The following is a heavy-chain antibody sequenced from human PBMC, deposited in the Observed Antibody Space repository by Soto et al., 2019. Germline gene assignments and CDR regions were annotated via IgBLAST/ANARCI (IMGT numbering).Heavy chain of an antibody. J-gene: IGHJ3*02. D-gene: IGHD2-15*01. CDR2: ISGSGGST. Sequence: EVQLLESGGGLVQPGGSLRLSCAASGFTFSSYAMSWVRQAPGKGLEWVSAISGSGGSTYYADSVKGRFTISRDNSKVTLYLQMHSLRAEDTAVYYCAKDRARYCSGGSCRDAFDIWGQGTMVTVSS. CDR1: GFTFSSYA. V-gene: IGHV3-23*01. CDR3: AKDRARYCSGGSCRDAFDI.